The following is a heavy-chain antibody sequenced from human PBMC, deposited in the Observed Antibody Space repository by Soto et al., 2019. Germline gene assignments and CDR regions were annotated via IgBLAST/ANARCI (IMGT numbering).Heavy chain of an antibody. CDR1: GFIFSNYE. CDR3: ARDDYESRGSCSDY. Sequence: TGGSLRLSCAASGFIFSNYEMNWVRQAPGKGLEWVSFISGGSRTIYYADSVKGRFTISRDDAKNSLYLQMNSLRAEDTAVYYCARDDYESRGSCSDYWGQGTLVTDSS. V-gene: IGHV3-48*03. J-gene: IGHJ4*02. D-gene: IGHD3-22*01. CDR2: ISGGSRTI.